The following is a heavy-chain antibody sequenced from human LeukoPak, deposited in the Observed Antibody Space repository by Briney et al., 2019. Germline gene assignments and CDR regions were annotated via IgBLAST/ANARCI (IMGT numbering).Heavy chain of an antibody. V-gene: IGHV3-21*01. CDR2: IRGTGRPT. D-gene: IGHD2-8*01. Sequence: GRSLRLSCVASGFTFSNYNMNWVRQAPGKGLECVSSIRGTGRPTYYADSVKSRFSISRDNAKNSLYLQMNSLRAEDTAVYYCARTPYCTNGICYNRYYFDFWGQGALVTVSS. J-gene: IGHJ4*02. CDR3: ARTPYCTNGICYNRYYFDF. CDR1: GFTFSNYN.